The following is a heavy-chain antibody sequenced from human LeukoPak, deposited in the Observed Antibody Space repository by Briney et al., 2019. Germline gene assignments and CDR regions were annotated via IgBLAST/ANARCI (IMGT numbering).Heavy chain of an antibody. CDR1: GGSISSYY. J-gene: IGHJ4*02. CDR3: ARLWFGELLFDLNFDY. Sequence: SETLSLTCTVSGGSISSYYWSWIRQPPGKGLEWIGYIYYSGSTNYNPSLKSRVTISEDTSKNQFSLKLSSVTAADTAVYYCARLWFGELLFDLNFDYWGQGTLVTVSS. CDR2: IYYSGST. V-gene: IGHV4-59*12. D-gene: IGHD3-10*01.